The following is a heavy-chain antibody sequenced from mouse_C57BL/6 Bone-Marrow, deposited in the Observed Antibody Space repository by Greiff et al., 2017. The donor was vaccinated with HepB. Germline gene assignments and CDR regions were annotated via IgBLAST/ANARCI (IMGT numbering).Heavy chain of an antibody. V-gene: IGHV7-3*01. CDR3: ASSANWESFDY. CDR2: IRNKANGNTT. D-gene: IGHD4-1*01. Sequence: EVKLVESGGGLVQPGGSLSLSCAASGFTFTDYYMSWVRQPPGKALEWLGFIRNKANGNTTEYSAYVKGRFTISRDISQSILYLQMNALRAEDSATDYCASSANWESFDYWGQGTTLTVSS. J-gene: IGHJ2*01. CDR1: GFTFTDYY.